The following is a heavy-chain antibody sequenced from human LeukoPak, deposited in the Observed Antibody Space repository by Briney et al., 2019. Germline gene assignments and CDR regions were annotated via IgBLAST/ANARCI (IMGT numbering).Heavy chain of an antibody. J-gene: IGHJ4*02. Sequence: QPGRSLRLSCAASGFTFSSYAMHWVRQAPGKGLEWVAVISCDGNSEYYADSVQGRFTISRDNFKHTLYLQMNSLRVEDTAVYYCARDPDYGSYFDYWGQGTLATVSS. CDR3: ARDPDYGSYFDY. CDR1: GFTFSSYA. CDR2: ISCDGNSE. V-gene: IGHV3-30-3*01. D-gene: IGHD4-17*01.